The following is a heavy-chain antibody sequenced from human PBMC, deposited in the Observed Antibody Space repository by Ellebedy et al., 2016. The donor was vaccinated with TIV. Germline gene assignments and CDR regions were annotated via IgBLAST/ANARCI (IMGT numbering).Heavy chain of an antibody. CDR3: VRRIQMGTISPSGSAAWLDP. V-gene: IGHV4-4*09. D-gene: IGHD5-24*01. Sequence: SETLSLTXTVSGGSIISHYWNWIRQFPSKGLEWIGHISNSGNIQYNPSLRGRVTMSLDTSKNQFSLRLTSVTAGDTAVYYCVRRIQMGTISPSGSAAWLDPWGQGALVTVSS. J-gene: IGHJ5*02. CDR1: GGSIISHY. CDR2: ISNSGNI.